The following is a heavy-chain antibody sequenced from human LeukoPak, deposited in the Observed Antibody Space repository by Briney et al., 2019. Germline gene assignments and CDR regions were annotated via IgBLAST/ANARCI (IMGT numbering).Heavy chain of an antibody. V-gene: IGHV3-30-3*01. CDR1: GFTFSIYA. J-gene: IGHJ6*02. CDR2: ISYYGSNK. D-gene: IGHD4-11*01. Sequence: GGSLRLSCAASGFTFSIYAMHCPRQAPGKGREWVAVISYYGSNKYYADSVKGRFTISRDNSKNTLYLQMNSLRAEDTAVYYCAKGVTRQDHYGMDVWGQGTTVTVSS. CDR3: AKGVTRQDHYGMDV.